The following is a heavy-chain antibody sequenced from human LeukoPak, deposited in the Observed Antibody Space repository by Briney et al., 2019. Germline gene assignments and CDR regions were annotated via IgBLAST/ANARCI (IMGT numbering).Heavy chain of an antibody. CDR3: AREVRMRGFDPNWFDP. CDR2: TYTDGKT. J-gene: IGHJ5*02. Sequence: SGGSLRLSCAVSGFTVTLNYISWVRLAPGKGLEWVSLTYTDGKTDYADSVKGRFSVSRDTSENMLYLQMNNVKVEDTAVYYCAREVRMRGFDPNWFDPWGQGTLVIVSS. V-gene: IGHV3-66*01. CDR1: GFTVTLNY.